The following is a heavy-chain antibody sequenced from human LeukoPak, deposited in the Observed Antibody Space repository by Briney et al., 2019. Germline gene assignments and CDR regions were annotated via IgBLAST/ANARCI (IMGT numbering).Heavy chain of an antibody. J-gene: IGHJ4*02. CDR3: ARDRTAFEY. CDR1: GFTFSSYS. V-gene: IGHV3-48*01. D-gene: IGHD2-8*02. CDR2: ISSSSSTI. Sequence: GGSLRLSCAASGFTFSSYSMNWVRQAPGKGLEWVSYISSSSSTIYYADSVKGRFTISRDNAKNSLYLQMNSLRAEDTAVYYCARDRTAFEYWGQGTLVTVSS.